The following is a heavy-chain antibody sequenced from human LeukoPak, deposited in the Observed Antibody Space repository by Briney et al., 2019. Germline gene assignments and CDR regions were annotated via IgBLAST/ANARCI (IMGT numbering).Heavy chain of an antibody. CDR1: GGSISSDY. J-gene: IGHJ5*02. CDR2: IYYSGST. Sequence: SETLSLTCTVSGGSISSDYWNWIRQPPGKGLEWIGYIYYSGSTNYNPSLKSRVTISVDTSKTQFSLKLSSVTAADTAVYYCAVMYSSSWYWFDPWGQGTLVTVSS. D-gene: IGHD6-13*01. V-gene: IGHV4-59*08. CDR3: AVMYSSSWYWFDP.